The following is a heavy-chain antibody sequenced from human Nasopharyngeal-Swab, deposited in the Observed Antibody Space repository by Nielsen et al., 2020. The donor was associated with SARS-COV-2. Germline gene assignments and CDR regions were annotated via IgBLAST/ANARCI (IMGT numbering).Heavy chain of an antibody. Sequence: GGSLRLSCAASGFTFSSYSMNWVRQAPGKGLEWVSYISSSSSTIYYADSVKGRFTISRDNAKNSLYLQMNSLRAEDTAVYYCARDSAPYSGSYYMSAAEYFQHWGQGTLVTVSS. D-gene: IGHD1-26*01. J-gene: IGHJ1*01. CDR1: GFTFSSYS. CDR3: ARDSAPYSGSYYMSAAEYFQH. CDR2: ISSSSSTI. V-gene: IGHV3-48*01.